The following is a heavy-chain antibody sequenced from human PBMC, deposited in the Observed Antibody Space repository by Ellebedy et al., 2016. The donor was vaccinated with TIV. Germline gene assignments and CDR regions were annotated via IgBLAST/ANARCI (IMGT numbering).Heavy chain of an antibody. CDR3: ARVAPCVNYACLDF. D-gene: IGHD4-11*01. Sequence: GESLKISCAASGFSFSGHAMEWVRQAPGKGLEWVAVISHDGRNKRNADSVKGRFTISRDNSKNTLYLQMDSLSAEDTALYYCARVAPCVNYACLDFWGQGTQVTVSS. CDR1: GFSFSGHA. CDR2: ISHDGRNK. J-gene: IGHJ4*02. V-gene: IGHV3-30*04.